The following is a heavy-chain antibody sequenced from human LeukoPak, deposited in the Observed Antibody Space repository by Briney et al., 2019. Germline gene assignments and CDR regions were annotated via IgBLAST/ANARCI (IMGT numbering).Heavy chain of an antibody. CDR2: ISGSGGST. D-gene: IGHD3-22*01. CDR1: RFTFSRYA. CDR3: AKNPQYYYDSSGFFEY. Sequence: GGSLRLSCAASRFTFSRYAMNWVRQAPGKGLEWVSAISGSGGSTYYADSVKGRFTISRDNSKNTLYLQMNSLRVEDTAVYYCAKNPQYYYDSSGFFEYWGQGTLVTISS. J-gene: IGHJ4*02. V-gene: IGHV3-23*01.